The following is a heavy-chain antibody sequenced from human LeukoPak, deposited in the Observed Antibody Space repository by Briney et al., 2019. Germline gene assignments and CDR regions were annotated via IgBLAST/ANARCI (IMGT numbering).Heavy chain of an antibody. Sequence: GGSLRLSCTASGFTFSSYAMTWVRQAPGKGLEWVSGTDSGGGVTYYADSVRGRFSISRDNSKNTLYLQMNSLRAEDTAVYYCAKDRWSGHYPADYWGQGTLVTVSS. J-gene: IGHJ4*02. CDR3: AKDRWSGHYPADY. CDR2: TDSGGGVT. V-gene: IGHV3-23*01. CDR1: GFTFSSYA. D-gene: IGHD3-3*01.